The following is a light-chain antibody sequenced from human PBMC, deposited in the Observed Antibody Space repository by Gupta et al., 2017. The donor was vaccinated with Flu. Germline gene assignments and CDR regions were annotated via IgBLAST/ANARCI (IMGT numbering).Light chain of an antibody. CDR1: QDIRDS. J-gene: IGKJ4*01. CDR2: AAS. CDR3: QKFNGAPLT. V-gene: IGKV1-27*01. Sequence: GERITITCRASQDIRDSLAWYQHKPGKGPSLLIYAASTLHSGVPSRFRGSGSGTESTLTISSLQPEDVATYYCQKFNGAPLTFGGGTKVEI.